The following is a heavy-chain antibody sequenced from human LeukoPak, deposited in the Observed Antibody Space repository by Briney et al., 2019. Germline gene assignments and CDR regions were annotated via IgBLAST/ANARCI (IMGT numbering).Heavy chain of an antibody. V-gene: IGHV3-23*01. D-gene: IGHD4-11*01. Sequence: GGSLRLSCAASGFTFSSYAMSWVRQAPGKGLEWVSAISGSGGSTYYADSVKGRFTISRDNSKNTLYLQMNSLGAEDTAVYYCARAPHYSNYGPYYYGMDVWGQGTTVTVSS. CDR1: GFTFSSYA. J-gene: IGHJ6*02. CDR3: ARAPHYSNYGPYYYGMDV. CDR2: ISGSGGST.